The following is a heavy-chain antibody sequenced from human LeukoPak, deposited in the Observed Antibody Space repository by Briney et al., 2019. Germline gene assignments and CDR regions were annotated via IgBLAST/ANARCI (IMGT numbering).Heavy chain of an antibody. CDR1: GGSISSGGYY. CDR2: IYYSGST. D-gene: IGHD6-13*01. J-gene: IGHJ5*02. Sequence: KASETLSLTCTVSGGSISSGGYYWSWIRQHPGKGLEWIGYIYYSGSTYYNPSLKSRVTISVDTSKNQFSLKLSSVTAADTAVYYCARVMSSMRVFDPWGQGTLVTVSS. CDR3: ARVMSSMRVFDP. V-gene: IGHV4-31*03.